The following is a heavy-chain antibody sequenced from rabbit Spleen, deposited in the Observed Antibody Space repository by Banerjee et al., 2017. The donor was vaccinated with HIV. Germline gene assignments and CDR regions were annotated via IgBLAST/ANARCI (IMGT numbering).Heavy chain of an antibody. CDR2: IYTGSTGST. CDR3: ARDLVAVIGWNFSL. Sequence: QSLEESGGDLVKPGASLTLTCTASELDFSSSYWICWVRQAPGEGLEWIGCIYTGSTGSTYYASWAKGRFIMSRTSSTKVTLQMTSLTAADTATYFCARDLVAVIGWNFSLWGPGTLVTVS. J-gene: IGHJ4*01. V-gene: IGHV1S40*01. CDR1: ELDFSSSYW. D-gene: IGHD1-1*01.